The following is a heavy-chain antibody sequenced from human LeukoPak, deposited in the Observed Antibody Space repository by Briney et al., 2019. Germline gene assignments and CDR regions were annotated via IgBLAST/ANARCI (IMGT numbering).Heavy chain of an antibody. Sequence: GGSLRLSCAASGFTFSSYSMNWVRQAPGKGLEWVSVIYSGGSTYYADSVKGRFTISRDNSKNTLYLQMNSLRAEDTAVYYCARDLQAFDIWGQGTMVTVSS. CDR1: GFTFSSYS. CDR2: IYSGGST. CDR3: ARDLQAFDI. V-gene: IGHV3-66*01. J-gene: IGHJ3*02.